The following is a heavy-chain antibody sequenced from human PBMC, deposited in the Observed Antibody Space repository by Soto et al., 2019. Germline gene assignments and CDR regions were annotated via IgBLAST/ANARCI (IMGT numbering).Heavy chain of an antibody. CDR3: ARVAPSSSSDVWFDP. CDR1: GDSVSSNSAA. D-gene: IGHD6-6*01. CDR2: TYYRSKWYN. J-gene: IGHJ5*02. Sequence: LQTLALTCAISGDSVSSNSAAWNWIRQSPSRGLEWLGRTYYRSKWYNDYAVSVKSRITINPDTSKNQFSLQLNSVTPEDTAVYYCARVAPSSSSDVWFDPWGQGTLVTVSS. V-gene: IGHV6-1*01.